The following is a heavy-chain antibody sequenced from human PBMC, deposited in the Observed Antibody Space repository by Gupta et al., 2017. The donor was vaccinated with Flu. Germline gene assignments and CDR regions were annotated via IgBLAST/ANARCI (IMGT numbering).Heavy chain of an antibody. CDR3: ARDLGMGIVVVALDY. J-gene: IGHJ4*02. D-gene: IGHD2-15*01. CDR2: IWYDGSNK. CDR1: GFTFSRYG. Sequence: QVQLVESGGGVVQPGRSLRLSWAASGFTFSRYGMYWVRQAPGKGLEWVAVIWYDGSNKYYADSVKGRFTISRDNSKNTLYLQMNSLRAEDTAVYYCARDLGMGIVVVALDYWGQGTLVTVSS. V-gene: IGHV3-33*01.